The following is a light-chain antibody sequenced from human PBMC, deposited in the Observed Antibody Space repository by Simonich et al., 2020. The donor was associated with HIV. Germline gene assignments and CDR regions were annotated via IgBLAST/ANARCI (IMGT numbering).Light chain of an antibody. CDR2: ENN. Sequence: NFMLTQPHSVSESPGKTVTIYCTRSSGSIASNYVQWYQQRPGSAPTTVIYENNQSPSWAPDRFSGSIDSSSNSASLTISGLKTEDEADYYCQSYDSSNVVFGGGTKLTVL. V-gene: IGLV6-57*03. CDR3: QSYDSSNVV. CDR1: SGSIASNY. J-gene: IGLJ2*01.